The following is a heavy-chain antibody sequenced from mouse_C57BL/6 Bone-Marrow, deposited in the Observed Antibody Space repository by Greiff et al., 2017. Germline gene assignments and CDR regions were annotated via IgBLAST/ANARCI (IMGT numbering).Heavy chain of an antibody. CDR2: IYPRGGNT. D-gene: IGHD1-1*01. CDR3: ARSYSYGSSFWFAY. CDR1: GYTFTSYG. V-gene: IGHV1-81*01. J-gene: IGHJ3*01. Sequence: QVQLQQSGAELARPGASVKLSCKASGYTFTSYGISWVKQRTGQGLEWIGEIYPRGGNTYYNEKFKGKATLTADKSSSTAYMELRSLTSEDSAVYFCARSYSYGSSFWFAYWGQGTMVTVSA.